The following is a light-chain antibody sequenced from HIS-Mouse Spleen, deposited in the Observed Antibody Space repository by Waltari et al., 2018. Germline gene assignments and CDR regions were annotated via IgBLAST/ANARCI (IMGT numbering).Light chain of an antibody. CDR1: SSNIGSNT. Sequence: QSVLTQPPSASGTPGQRVTISCSGSSSNIGSNTVNWYQQLPGTAPKLLIYDNNHRPSGVPDRLSGSKSGTPASLAISGLQSEDEADYYCAAWDDSLNGRVFGGGTKLTVL. CDR3: AAWDDSLNGRV. V-gene: IGLV1-44*01. CDR2: DNN. J-gene: IGLJ2*01.